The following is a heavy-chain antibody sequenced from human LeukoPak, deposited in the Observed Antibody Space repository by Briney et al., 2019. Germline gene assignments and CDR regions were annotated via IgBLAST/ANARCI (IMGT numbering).Heavy chain of an antibody. CDR1: GFTFSSYA. D-gene: IGHD5-18*01. CDR2: VSGSGAHT. V-gene: IGHV3-23*01. CDR3: AKRIQSAMAMGY. Sequence: GGSLRLSCAASGFTFSSYAMTWVRQAPGKGLQWVSAVSGSGAHTYYADSVKGRFTISRDNSKNTMYLQMNSLRAEDTAVYYCAKRIQSAMAMGYWGQGTLVTVSS. J-gene: IGHJ4*02.